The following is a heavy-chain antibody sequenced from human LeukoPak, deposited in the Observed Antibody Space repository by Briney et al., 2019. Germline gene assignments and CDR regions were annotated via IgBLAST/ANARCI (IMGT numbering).Heavy chain of an antibody. CDR2: INPSGGST. V-gene: IGHV1-46*01. CDR3: ARAIGQNSEGPNWFDP. Sequence: ASVKVSCKASGYTFTSYYMHWVRQAPGQGLEWTGIINPSGGSTSYAQKFQGRVTMTRDTSTSTVYMELSSLRSEDTAVYYCARAIGQNSEGPNWFDPRGQGTLVTVSS. J-gene: IGHJ5*02. D-gene: IGHD3-10*01. CDR1: GYTFTSYY.